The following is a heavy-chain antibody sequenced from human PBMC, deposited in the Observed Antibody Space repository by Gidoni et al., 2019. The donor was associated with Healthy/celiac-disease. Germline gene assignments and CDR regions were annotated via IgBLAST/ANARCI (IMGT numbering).Heavy chain of an antibody. CDR3: ARHYYYGSGTGDY. D-gene: IGHD3-10*01. V-gene: IGHV5-51*01. CDR1: VYSFTSYW. J-gene: IGHJ4*02. Sequence: VQLVQSEAAVKRHGGSLKISCKGSVYSFTSYWICWVRQMPGKGLEWMGIIYPGDSDTRYSPSFQGQVTISADKSISTAYLQWSSLKASDTAMYYCARHYYYGSGTGDYWGQGTLVTVSS. CDR2: IYPGDSDT.